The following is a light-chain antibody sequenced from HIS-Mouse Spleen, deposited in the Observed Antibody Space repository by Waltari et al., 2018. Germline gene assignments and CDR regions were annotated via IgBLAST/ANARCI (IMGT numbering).Light chain of an antibody. CDR1: SSNIGRNT. CDR3: AAWDDSLNGWV. CDR2: SNN. Sequence: QSVLTQPPSASGTPGQRVTISCPGSSSNIGRNTVNWYQQLPGTAPKLLNYSNNQRPSGVPDRFSGSKSGTSASLAISGLQSEDEADYYCAAWDDSLNGWVFGGGTKLTVL. V-gene: IGLV1-44*01. J-gene: IGLJ3*02.